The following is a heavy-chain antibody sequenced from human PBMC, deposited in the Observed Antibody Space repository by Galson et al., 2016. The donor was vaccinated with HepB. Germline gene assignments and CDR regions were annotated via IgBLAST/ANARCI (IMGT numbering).Heavy chain of an antibody. CDR2: IYWDDAK. J-gene: IGHJ3*02. CDR3: ARNVWIRGAFDI. Sequence: PALVKPTQTLTLTCSFSGFSLTTRGVNVACIRHTPGKALECLALIYWDDAKRYSPSLKSRPTITRDTSKSQVVLTMTDVDPVDTATYYRARNVWIRGAFDIWGQGTVVTVSS. V-gene: IGHV2-5*02. CDR1: GFSLTTRGVN. D-gene: IGHD1-1*01.